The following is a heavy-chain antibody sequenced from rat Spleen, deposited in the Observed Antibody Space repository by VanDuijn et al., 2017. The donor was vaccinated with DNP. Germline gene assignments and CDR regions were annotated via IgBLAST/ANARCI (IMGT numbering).Heavy chain of an antibody. CDR1: GFTFSNYD. Sequence: EVQLVESGGGLVQPGRSLKLYCAASGFTFSNYDMAWVRQAPTKGLEWVASISPSGGNTFYRDSVKGRFTISRDNAKRTLYLQMDSLRSEDTATYYCATHAHWFAYWGQGTLVTVSS. CDR3: ATHAHWFAY. CDR2: ISPSGGNT. J-gene: IGHJ3*01. V-gene: IGHV5-25*01.